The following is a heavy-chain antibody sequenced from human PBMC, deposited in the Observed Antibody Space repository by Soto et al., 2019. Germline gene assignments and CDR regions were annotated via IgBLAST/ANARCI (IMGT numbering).Heavy chain of an antibody. D-gene: IGHD3-3*01. CDR3: ARASRGVTIFGVVTRPYYFDY. CDR2: ISSSSSYI. Sequence: GGSLRLSCAASGFTFSSYSMNWVRQAPGKGLEWVSSISSSSSYIYYADSVKGRFTISRDNAKNSLYLQMNSLRAEETAVYYCARASRGVTIFGVVTRPYYFDYWGQGTLVTVSS. J-gene: IGHJ4*02. V-gene: IGHV3-21*01. CDR1: GFTFSSYS.